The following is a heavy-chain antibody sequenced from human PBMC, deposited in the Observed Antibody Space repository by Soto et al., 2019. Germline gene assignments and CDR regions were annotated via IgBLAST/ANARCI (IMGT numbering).Heavy chain of an antibody. D-gene: IGHD5-12*01. CDR1: GFTFISYA. Sequence: GASLRLSCAASGFTFISYAMIWVRQAPGKGLEWVSAISGSGGSTYYADSVKGRFTISRDNSKNTLYLQMNSLRAEDTAVYYCAKVKIRGYSGYDGPNDYWGQGTLVTVSS. CDR2: ISGSGGST. V-gene: IGHV3-23*01. CDR3: AKVKIRGYSGYDGPNDY. J-gene: IGHJ4*02.